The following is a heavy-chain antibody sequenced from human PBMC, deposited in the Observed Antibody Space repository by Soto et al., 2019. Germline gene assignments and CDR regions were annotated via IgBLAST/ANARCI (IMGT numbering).Heavy chain of an antibody. V-gene: IGHV4-39*01. CDR1: GGSISSSSYY. CDR3: ARLEGKGTSSSLTIYYYYYGMDV. J-gene: IGHJ6*02. D-gene: IGHD6-6*01. CDR2: IYYSGST. Sequence: PSETLSLTCTVSGGSISSSSYYWGWIRQPPGKGLEWIGSIYYSGSTYYNPSLKSRVTISVDTSKNQFSLKLSSVTAADTDVYYCARLEGKGTSSSLTIYYYYYGMDVWGQGTTVTVSS.